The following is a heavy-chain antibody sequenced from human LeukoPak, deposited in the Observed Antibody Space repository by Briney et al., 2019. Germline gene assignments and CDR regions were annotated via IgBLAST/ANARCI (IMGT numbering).Heavy chain of an antibody. CDR1: GFTFISYG. Sequence: GGSLRLSCAASGFTFISYGMHWVRQAPGKGLECVAVIWYDGSNKYYADSVKGRFTISRDNSKNTLYLQMNSLRAEDTAVYYCAKDRQGGSGSYYNDYWGLGSLVTVSS. CDR2: IWYDGSNK. CDR3: AKDRQGGSGSYYNDY. V-gene: IGHV3-33*06. J-gene: IGHJ4*02. D-gene: IGHD3-10*01.